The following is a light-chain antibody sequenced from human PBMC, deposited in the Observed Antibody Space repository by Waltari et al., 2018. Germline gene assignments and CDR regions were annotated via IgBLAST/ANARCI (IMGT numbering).Light chain of an antibody. CDR1: QGISDD. J-gene: IGKJ4*01. CDR2: SAS. CDR3: HQDYSYPIT. Sequence: AIQLTQSPSSLSASVGDKVTITCRASQGISDDLGWFQQKRGKSPKLLIYSASSLEDGVPSRFSGSGSGTDLTLTISDLQPEDFATYYCHQDYSYPITFGGGTRVEIK. V-gene: IGKV1-6*01.